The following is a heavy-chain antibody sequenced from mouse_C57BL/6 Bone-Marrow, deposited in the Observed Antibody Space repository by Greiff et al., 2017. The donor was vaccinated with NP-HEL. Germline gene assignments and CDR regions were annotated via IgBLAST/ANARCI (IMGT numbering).Heavy chain of an antibody. CDR1: GYTFTSYW. Sequence: QVQLQQPGAELVRPGTSVKLSCKASGYTFTSYWMHWVKQRPGQGLEWIGVIDPSDSYTNYNQKFKGKATLTVDTSSSTAYMQLSSLTSEDSAVYYCARSRYGYDYSDYWGQGTTLTVSS. V-gene: IGHV1-59*01. J-gene: IGHJ2*01. CDR2: IDPSDSYT. D-gene: IGHD1-1*01. CDR3: ARSRYGYDYSDY.